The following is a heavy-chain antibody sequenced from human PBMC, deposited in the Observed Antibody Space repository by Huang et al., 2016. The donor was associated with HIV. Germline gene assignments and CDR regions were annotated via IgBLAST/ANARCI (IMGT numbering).Heavy chain of an antibody. V-gene: IGHV3-30*02. Sequence: QVQLVESGGGVVQPGRSLRLSCAASGFTFRRHGMHWVRQAPGKGLEWVAFIRNDGSNKYYPYSLKGRFTGSRDASKNTLYLQMNSLRAEDTAVYYCVKGHWPRENLLDYWGQGTLVIVSS. J-gene: IGHJ4*02. CDR2: IRNDGSNK. CDR1: GFTFRRHG. D-gene: IGHD1-1*01. CDR3: VKGHWPRENLLDY.